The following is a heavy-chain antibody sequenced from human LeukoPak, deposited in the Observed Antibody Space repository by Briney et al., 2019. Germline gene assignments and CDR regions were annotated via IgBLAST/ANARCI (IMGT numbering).Heavy chain of an antibody. J-gene: IGHJ4*02. V-gene: IGHV4-39*01. CDR2: IYYSGST. Sequence: SETLSLTCNVSGGSTSSSSYYWGWIRQPPGKGLEWIGSIYYSGSTYYNPSLKSRVTISEDTSKKQVPLKLRSVTAADTAVYYCARQPGIAAAHFGYWGQGTLVTVSS. CDR1: GGSTSSSSYY. CDR3: ARQPGIAAAHFGY. D-gene: IGHD6-13*01.